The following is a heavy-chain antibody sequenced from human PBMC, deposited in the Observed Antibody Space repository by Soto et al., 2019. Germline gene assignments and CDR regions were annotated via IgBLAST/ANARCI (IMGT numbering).Heavy chain of an antibody. V-gene: IGHV1-2*02. CDR2: INPNSGGT. J-gene: IGHJ4*02. CDR3: ARSYCSGGSCYSGPDY. Sequence: ASVKVSCKASGYTFTGYYMHWVRQAPGQGLEWMGWINPNSGGTNYAQKFQGRVTMTRDTSISTAYMELSRLRSDDTAVYYCARSYCSGGSCYSGPDYWGQGILVTVSS. D-gene: IGHD2-15*01. CDR1: GYTFTGYY.